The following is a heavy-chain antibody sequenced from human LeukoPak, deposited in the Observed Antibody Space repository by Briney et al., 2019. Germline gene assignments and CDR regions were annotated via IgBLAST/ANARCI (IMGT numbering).Heavy chain of an antibody. D-gene: IGHD3-10*01. CDR3: AGQITMVRGVLNWFDP. CDR2: IYTSGST. Sequence: SETLSLTCTVSGGSISSYYWSWLRQPAGKGLEWIGRIYTSGSTNYNPSLKSRVTMSVDTSKNQSSLKLSSVTAADTAVYYCAGQITMVRGVLNWFDPWGQGTLVTVSS. V-gene: IGHV4-4*07. CDR1: GGSISSYY. J-gene: IGHJ5*02.